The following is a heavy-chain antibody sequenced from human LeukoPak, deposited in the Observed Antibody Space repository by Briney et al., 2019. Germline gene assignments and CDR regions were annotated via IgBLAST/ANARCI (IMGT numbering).Heavy chain of an antibody. J-gene: IGHJ4*02. CDR1: GFTFSSYG. Sequence: GGSLRLSCAASGFTFSSYGMHWVRQAPGKGLEWVAVIWYDGSNKYYADSVKGRFTISRDNSKNTLYLQMNSLRAEDTAVYYCARAPRYFDWLPDYWGQGTLVTVSS. CDR2: IWYDGSNK. CDR3: ARAPRYFDWLPDY. V-gene: IGHV3-33*01. D-gene: IGHD3-9*01.